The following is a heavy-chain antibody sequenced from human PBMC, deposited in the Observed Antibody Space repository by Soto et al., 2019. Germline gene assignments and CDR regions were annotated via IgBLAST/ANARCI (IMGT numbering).Heavy chain of an antibody. D-gene: IGHD6-19*01. CDR3: ARAPKQLYSSGGGGAFDI. J-gene: IGHJ3*02. Sequence: ASVKVSCKASGYTFTSYGISWVRQAPGQGLEWMGWISAYNGNTNYAQKLQGRVTMTTDTSTSTAYMELRSLRSDDTAVYYCARAPKQLYSSGGGGAFDIWGQGTMVTVSS. V-gene: IGHV1-18*01. CDR2: ISAYNGNT. CDR1: GYTFTSYG.